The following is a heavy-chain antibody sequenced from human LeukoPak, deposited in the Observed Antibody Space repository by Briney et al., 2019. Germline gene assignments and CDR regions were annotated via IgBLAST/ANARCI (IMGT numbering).Heavy chain of an antibody. CDR2: INPSGGST. CDR3: ASATLARDYKTYYYYMDV. D-gene: IGHD4-11*01. V-gene: IGHV1-46*01. J-gene: IGHJ6*03. CDR1: GYTFTSYY. Sequence: ASVKVSCKASGYTFTSYYMHWVRQAPGQGLEWMGIINPSGGSTSYAQKFQGRVTMTRDTSTSTVYMELSSLRSEDTAVYYCASATLARDYKTYYYYMDVWGKGTTVTVSS.